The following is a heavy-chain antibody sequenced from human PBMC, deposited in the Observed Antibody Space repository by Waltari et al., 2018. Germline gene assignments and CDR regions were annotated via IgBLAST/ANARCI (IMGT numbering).Heavy chain of an antibody. Sequence: QVQLQQWGAGLLKPSETLSLTCAVYGGSFSGYYWSWIRQPPGKGLEWIGEINHSGSTNYNPSLKSRVTISVDTSKNQFSLKLSSVTAADTAVYYCATSAAGRCPLGYWGQGTLVTVSS. J-gene: IGHJ4*02. CDR3: ATSAAGRCPLGY. CDR2: INHSGST. CDR1: GGSFSGYY. V-gene: IGHV4-34*01. D-gene: IGHD6-13*01.